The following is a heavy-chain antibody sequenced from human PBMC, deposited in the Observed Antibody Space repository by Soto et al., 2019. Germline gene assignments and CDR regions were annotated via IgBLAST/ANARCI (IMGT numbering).Heavy chain of an antibody. J-gene: IGHJ6*02. CDR2: ISYDGSNK. D-gene: IGHD6-13*01. Sequence: GGSLRLSCAASGFTFSSYGMHWVRQAPGKGLEWVAVISYDGSNKYYADSVKGRFTISRDNSKNTLYLQMNSLRAEDTAVYYCAKDRGSSWLGRYYYYGMDVWGQGTTVTVSS. V-gene: IGHV3-30*18. CDR3: AKDRGSSWLGRYYYYGMDV. CDR1: GFTFSSYG.